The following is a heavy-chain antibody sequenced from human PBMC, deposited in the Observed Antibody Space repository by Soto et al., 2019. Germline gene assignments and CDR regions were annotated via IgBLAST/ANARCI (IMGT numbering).Heavy chain of an antibody. D-gene: IGHD4-17*01. CDR1: GFSLSTSGVG. CDR2: IYWDDDK. Sequence: SGPTLVNPTQTLTLTCTFSGFSLSTSGVGVGWIRQPPGKALEWLALIYWDDDKRYSPSLKSRLTITKDTSKNQVVLTMTNMDPVDTATYYCAHSRIDDGVDYYYYYGMDVWGQRTTVTVSS. V-gene: IGHV2-5*02. J-gene: IGHJ6*02. CDR3: AHSRIDDGVDYYYYYGMDV.